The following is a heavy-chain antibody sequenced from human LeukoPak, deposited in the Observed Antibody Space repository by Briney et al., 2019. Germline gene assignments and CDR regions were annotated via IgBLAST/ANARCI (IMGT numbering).Heavy chain of an antibody. J-gene: IGHJ4*02. Sequence: SVKVSCKASGGTFSSYAISWVRQAPGQGLEWMGGIIPIFGTANYAQKFQGRVTITTDESTSTAYMELSSLRSEDTAVYYCAREARYCTNGVCYPPYYFDYWGQGTLVTVSS. CDR2: IIPIFGTA. V-gene: IGHV1-69*05. D-gene: IGHD2-8*01. CDR1: GGTFSSYA. CDR3: AREARYCTNGVCYPPYYFDY.